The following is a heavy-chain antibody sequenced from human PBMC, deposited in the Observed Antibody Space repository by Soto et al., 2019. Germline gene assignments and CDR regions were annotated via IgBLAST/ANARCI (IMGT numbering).Heavy chain of an antibody. J-gene: IGHJ4*02. CDR1: GFTFTRHS. V-gene: IGHV3-48*02. CDR3: ARDPYSSTTVTIVDY. CDR2: ISDSSGTI. Sequence: PGGSLRLSCAASGFTFTRHSMNWVRQAAGKGLEWISYISDSSGTIYYADSVKGRFTISRDNVQNSLYLQMNSLRDEDTAVYYCARDPYSSTTVTIVDYWGQGTQVTSPQ. D-gene: IGHD4-17*01.